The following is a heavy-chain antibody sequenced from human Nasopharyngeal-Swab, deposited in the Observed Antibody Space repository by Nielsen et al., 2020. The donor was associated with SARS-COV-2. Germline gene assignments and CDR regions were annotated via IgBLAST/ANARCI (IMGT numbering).Heavy chain of an antibody. Sequence: LRLSCAISGDSGSSNSAAWNWIRQSPSRGLEWLGRTYYRSKWYNDYAVSVKSRITINPDTSKNQFSLQLNSVTPEDTAVYYCARGRTTGTAGLFDYWGQGTLVTVSS. J-gene: IGHJ4*02. CDR1: GDSGSSNSAA. V-gene: IGHV6-1*01. CDR3: ARGRTTGTAGLFDY. D-gene: IGHD1-1*01. CDR2: TYYRSKWYN.